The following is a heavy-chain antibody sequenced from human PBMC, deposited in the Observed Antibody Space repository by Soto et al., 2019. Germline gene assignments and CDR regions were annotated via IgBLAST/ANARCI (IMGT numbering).Heavy chain of an antibody. D-gene: IGHD3-10*01. J-gene: IGHJ4*02. V-gene: IGHV1-69*06. CDR1: GGTFSSYA. CDR3: ARDSNYGPPNYFDY. CDR2: IIPIFGTT. Sequence: QVQLVQSGAEVKKPGSSVKVSCKASGGTFSSYAFSWVRQAAGQGLEWVGGIIPIFGTTNYAQKFQGRVTITAAKSTNTAYMELSSLRSADTAVSYLARDSNYGPPNYFDYWGQGTLVTVSS.